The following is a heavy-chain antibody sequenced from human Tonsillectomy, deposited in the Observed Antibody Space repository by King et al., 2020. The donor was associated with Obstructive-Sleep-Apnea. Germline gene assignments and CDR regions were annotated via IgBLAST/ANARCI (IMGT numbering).Heavy chain of an antibody. Sequence: VQLVDSGGGLVQPGGSLRLSCAASGFTFSSYWMHWVRQAPGKGLGWVSRINSGGSRTSYADSVKGRFTISRDNAKNTLYLQMNSLRAEDTAVYYCARVGVYGSGSPLDCWGQGTLVTVSS. CDR2: INSGGSRT. CDR1: GFTFSSYW. D-gene: IGHD3-10*01. J-gene: IGHJ4*02. CDR3: ARVGVYGSGSPLDC. V-gene: IGHV3-74*01.